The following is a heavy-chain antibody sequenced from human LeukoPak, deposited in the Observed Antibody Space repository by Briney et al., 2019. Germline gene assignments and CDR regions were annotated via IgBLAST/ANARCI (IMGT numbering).Heavy chain of an antibody. CDR3: ARVGFLEWLKGAFDI. Sequence: SETLSLTCTVSGGSISSYYWSWIRQPPGKGLEWIGYIYYSGSTNYNPSLKSRVTMSVDTSKNQFSLKLSSVTAADTAVYYCARVGFLEWLKGAFDIWGQGTMVTVSS. D-gene: IGHD3-3*01. CDR1: GGSISSYY. J-gene: IGHJ3*02. CDR2: IYYSGST. V-gene: IGHV4-59*12.